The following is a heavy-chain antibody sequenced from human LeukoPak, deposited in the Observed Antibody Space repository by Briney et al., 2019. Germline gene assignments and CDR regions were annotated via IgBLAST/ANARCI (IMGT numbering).Heavy chain of an antibody. Sequence: SVKVSCKASGFTFTSSATQWVRQARGQRLEWIGWIVVGSGNTNYAQKFQERVTITRDMSTSTAYMELSSLRSEDTAVYYCAATVRPSITMIVVAPDYWGQGTMVTVSS. V-gene: IGHV1-58*02. CDR2: IVVGSGNT. CDR1: GFTFTSSA. J-gene: IGHJ4*02. CDR3: AATVRPSITMIVVAPDY. D-gene: IGHD3-22*01.